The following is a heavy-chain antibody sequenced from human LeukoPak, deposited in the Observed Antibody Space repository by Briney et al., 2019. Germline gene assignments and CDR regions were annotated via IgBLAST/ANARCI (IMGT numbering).Heavy chain of an antibody. CDR1: GFTFEDYA. J-gene: IGHJ4*02. V-gene: IGHV3-9*01. CDR2: ISWNSGNV. D-gene: IGHD6-19*01. Sequence: PGRSLRLSCAASGFTFEDYAMYWVRQAPGKGLEWVSGISWNSGNVGYADSVKGRFTISRDNSKNTLYLQMNSLRAEDTAVYYCAREAVAGPPFDYWGQGTLVTVSS. CDR3: AREAVAGPPFDY.